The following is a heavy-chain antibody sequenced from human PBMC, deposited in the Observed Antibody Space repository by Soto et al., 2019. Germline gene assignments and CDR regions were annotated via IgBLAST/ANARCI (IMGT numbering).Heavy chain of an antibody. CDR3: ARDESSGPGRFDP. CDR1: GYTFTSFG. J-gene: IGHJ5*02. CDR2: ISANNVYT. D-gene: IGHD3-22*01. V-gene: IGHV1-18*01. Sequence: QVQLVQSGAEVKKPGASVKVSCKASGYTFTSFGISWVRQAPGQGLEWMGWISANNVYTDYAQILQGRVTMTTDTSTKTAYMELRSLRSDDTAVYYCARDESSGPGRFDPWGQGTLVTVSS.